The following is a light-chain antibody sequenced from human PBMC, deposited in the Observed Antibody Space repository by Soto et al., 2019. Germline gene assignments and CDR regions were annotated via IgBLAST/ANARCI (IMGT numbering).Light chain of an antibody. CDR3: SSYAGSSTWV. Sequence: QSVLAQPASVSGSPGQSITISCTGTSSDVGSYDLVSWYQQEPGKAPKLMFYEGNKRPSGVSNRFSGSKSGNSASLTISGLQAEDEADYYCSSYAGSSTWVFGGGTKVTVL. CDR2: EGN. J-gene: IGLJ3*02. CDR1: SSDVGSYDL. V-gene: IGLV2-23*01.